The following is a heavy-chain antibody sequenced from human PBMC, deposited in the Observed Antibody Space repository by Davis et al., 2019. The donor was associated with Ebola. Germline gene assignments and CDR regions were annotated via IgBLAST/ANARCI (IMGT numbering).Heavy chain of an antibody. J-gene: IGHJ4*02. V-gene: IGHV3-30-3*01. CDR3: ARDVVVGATFLGIADY. CDR1: GGSFSGYY. Sequence: PGGSLRLSCAVYGGSFSGYYWSWVRQAPGKGLEWVAVISYDGGNKYYADSVKGRFTISRDNSKNTLYLQMNSLRAEDTAVYYCARDVVVGATFLGIADYWGQGTLVTVSS. CDR2: ISYDGGNK. D-gene: IGHD1-26*01.